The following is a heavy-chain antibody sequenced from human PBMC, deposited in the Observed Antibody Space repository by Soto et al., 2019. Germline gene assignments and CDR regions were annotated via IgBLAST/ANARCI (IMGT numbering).Heavy chain of an antibody. CDR3: ARDITYGSGTSDWFDPWFDP. CDR2: INPNSGGS. D-gene: IGHD3-10*01. Sequence: APVKVSCTASGYTFTGYYMHWVRQAPGQGLEWMGWINPNSGGSNYAQKFQGRVTMTRDTSISTAYMELSRLRSDDTAVYYCARDITYGSGTSDWFDPWFDPWGQGTLVTVSS. V-gene: IGHV1-2*02. CDR1: GYTFTGYY. J-gene: IGHJ5*02.